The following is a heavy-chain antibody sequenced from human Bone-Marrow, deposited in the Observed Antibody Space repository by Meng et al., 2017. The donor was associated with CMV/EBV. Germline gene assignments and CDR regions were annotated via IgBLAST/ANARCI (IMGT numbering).Heavy chain of an antibody. Sequence: GESLKISCAASGFTFSNYWMHWVRQAPGKGLVWVSRINSEGTSRSYAGSVEGRLTTSRDNAKNTLYLQMSSLRVDDTAIYYCARESYTDAFDIWGQGIMVTVSS. D-gene: IGHD3-16*01. CDR1: GFTFSNYW. CDR3: ARESYTDAFDI. V-gene: IGHV3-74*01. CDR2: INSEGTSR. J-gene: IGHJ3*02.